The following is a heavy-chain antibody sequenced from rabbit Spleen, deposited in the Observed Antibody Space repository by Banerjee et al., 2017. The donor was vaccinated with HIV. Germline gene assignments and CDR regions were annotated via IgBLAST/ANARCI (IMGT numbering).Heavy chain of an antibody. J-gene: IGHJ4*01. CDR2: IYPGSSGST. CDR1: GVSFSDKDV. D-gene: IGHD2-1*01. CDR3: ARGSATMTMVITGFYLSL. Sequence: EQLEESGGGLVKPEGSLTLTCKASGVSFSDKDVMCWVRQAPGKGLEWIACIYPGSSGSTYYANWAKGRLTISKASSTTVTLQMTSLTVADTATYFCARGSATMTMVITGFYLSLWGPGTLVTVS. V-gene: IGHV1S45*01.